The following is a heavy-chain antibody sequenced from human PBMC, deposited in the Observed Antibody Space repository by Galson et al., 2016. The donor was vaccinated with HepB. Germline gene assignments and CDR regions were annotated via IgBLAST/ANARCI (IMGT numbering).Heavy chain of an antibody. CDR3: ARYHDYVWGSYRYLDY. CDR2: ISSSDNSI. Sequence: SLRLSCAASGFTFSDYYMSWIRQAPGKGLEWVSYISSSDNSIQYADSVKGRFTISRDNAKNLLYLQMNSLRVEDTAVYYCARYHDYVWGSYRYLDYWGQGTLVTVSS. D-gene: IGHD3-16*02. J-gene: IGHJ4*02. CDR1: GFTFSDYY. V-gene: IGHV3-11*01.